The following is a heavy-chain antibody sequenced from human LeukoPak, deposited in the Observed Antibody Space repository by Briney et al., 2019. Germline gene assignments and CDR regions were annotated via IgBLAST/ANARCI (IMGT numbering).Heavy chain of an antibody. CDR2: IRSISSYI. J-gene: IGHJ6*02. CDR3: ARDRSAYYDILTGYQPIYYYYYGMDV. V-gene: IGHV3-21*01. D-gene: IGHD3-9*01. CDR1: GFTFSSYS. Sequence: GGSLRLSCSASGFTFSSYSMDWVRQAPGKGLEWVSSIRSISSYIYYVDSRTGRFPSCRDNAKSSLYLQMNSLRAEDTAVYYCARDRSAYYDILTGYQPIYYYYYGMDVWGQGTTVTVSS.